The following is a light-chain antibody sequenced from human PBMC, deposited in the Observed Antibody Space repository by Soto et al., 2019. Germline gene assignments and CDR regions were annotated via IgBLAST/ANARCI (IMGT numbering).Light chain of an antibody. J-gene: IGKJ5*01. CDR1: QDIRND. Sequence: AIQMAQSPSSLSVSLGDRFTITCLASQDIRNDLGWYQQKPGKAPKLLIYGTSNLQSGVPSRFSGSGSGTDFTLTISSLQPEDFAIYYCLQDYIYPYTFGQGTRLEIK. V-gene: IGKV1-6*01. CDR2: GTS. CDR3: LQDYIYPYT.